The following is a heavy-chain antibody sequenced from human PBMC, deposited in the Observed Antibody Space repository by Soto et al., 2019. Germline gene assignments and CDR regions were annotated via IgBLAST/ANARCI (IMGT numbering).Heavy chain of an antibody. J-gene: IGHJ4*02. D-gene: IGHD3-10*01. CDR2: IERSGST. Sequence: QVRLQQWGAGLLKPSETLSLTCAVYGGSFSGNYWSWIRQPPGKGLEWIGEIERSGSTNYIQSLKRRVTISVDSSNTQFSLKLRSVTAAETAVYYCARRGGGSFPYYFDYWGQGTLVTVSS. V-gene: IGHV4-34*01. CDR3: ARRGGGSFPYYFDY. CDR1: GGSFSGNY.